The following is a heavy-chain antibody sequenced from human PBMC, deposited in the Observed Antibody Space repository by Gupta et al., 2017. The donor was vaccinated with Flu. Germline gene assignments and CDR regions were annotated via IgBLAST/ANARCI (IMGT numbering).Heavy chain of an antibody. Sequence: PGKGLEWIGEINHSGSTNYNPSLKSRVTISVDTSKNQFSLKLSSVTAADTAVYYCARGLIVVVPAAIGAFDIWGQGTMVTVSS. D-gene: IGHD2-2*02. J-gene: IGHJ3*02. V-gene: IGHV4-34*01. CDR3: ARGLIVVVPAAIGAFDI. CDR2: INHSGST.